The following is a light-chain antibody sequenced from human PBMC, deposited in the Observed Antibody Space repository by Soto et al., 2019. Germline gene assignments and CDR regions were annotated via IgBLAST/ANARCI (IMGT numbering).Light chain of an antibody. J-gene: IGKJ1*01. CDR1: ESIGRW. V-gene: IGKV1-5*01. CDR3: QQFNRFPWT. CDR2: DAS. Sequence: DIQMTQSPSTLSASVGDRVTITCRASESIGRWLAWYQQKPGKAPKLLISDASSLESGVPSRFSGSGSGTEFTLSISSLETGDSASYYCQQFNRFPWTFGQGTKLEIK.